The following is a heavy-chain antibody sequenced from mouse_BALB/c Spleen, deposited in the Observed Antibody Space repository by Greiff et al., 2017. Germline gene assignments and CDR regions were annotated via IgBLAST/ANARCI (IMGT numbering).Heavy chain of an antibody. Sequence: EVKLQESGPGLVKPSQSLSLTCSVTGYSITSGYYWNWIRQFPGNKLEWMGYISYDGSNNYNPSLKNRISITRDTSKNQFFLKLNSVTTEDTATYYCAGPSPYFDYWGQGTTLTVSS. CDR2: ISYDGSN. J-gene: IGHJ2*01. CDR1: GYSITSGYY. CDR3: AGPSPYFDY. V-gene: IGHV3-6*02.